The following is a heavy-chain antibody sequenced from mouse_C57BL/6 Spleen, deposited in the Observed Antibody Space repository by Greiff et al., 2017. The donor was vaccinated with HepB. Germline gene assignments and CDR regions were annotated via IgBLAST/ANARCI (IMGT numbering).Heavy chain of an antibody. Sequence: QVQLQQPGAELVMPGASVKLSCKASGYTFTSYWMHWVKQRPGQGLEWIGEIDPSDSYTNYNQKFKGKSTLTVDKSSSTAYMQLSSLTSEDSAVYYCARSVVTTRGYFDYWGQGTTLTVSS. D-gene: IGHD2-2*01. V-gene: IGHV1-69*01. CDR3: ARSVVTTRGYFDY. CDR1: GYTFTSYW. CDR2: IDPSDSYT. J-gene: IGHJ2*01.